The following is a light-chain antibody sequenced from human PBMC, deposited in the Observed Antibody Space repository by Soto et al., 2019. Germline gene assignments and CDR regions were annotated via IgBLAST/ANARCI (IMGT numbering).Light chain of an antibody. Sequence: EMVLTQSPVTLSLSPRERATVYCGASQRVSGGFLAWYQQKPGQAPRLLSYDASNRASGIPPRFSGSGSGTDFTLAISGLEPEDLAVYYCQQRYNWPWTFGHGTKVDIK. CDR3: QQRYNWPWT. J-gene: IGKJ1*01. V-gene: IGKV3-11*01. CDR1: QRVSGGF. CDR2: DAS.